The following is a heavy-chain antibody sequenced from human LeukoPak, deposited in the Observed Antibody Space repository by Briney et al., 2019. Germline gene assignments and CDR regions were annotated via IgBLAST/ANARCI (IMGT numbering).Heavy chain of an antibody. CDR3: ATDRLGWTTGFDY. J-gene: IGHJ4*02. V-gene: IGHV1-2*02. CDR2: INPNSGGT. CDR1: GYTFTGYY. Sequence: ASVKVSCKASGYTFTGYYMHWVRQAPGQGLEWMGWINPNSGGTNYAQKFQGRVTMTEDTSTDTAYMELSSLRSEDTAVYYCATDRLGWTTGFDYWGQGTLVTVSS. D-gene: IGHD4-17*01.